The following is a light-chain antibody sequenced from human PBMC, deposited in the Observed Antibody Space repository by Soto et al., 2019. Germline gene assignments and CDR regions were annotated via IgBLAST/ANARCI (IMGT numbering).Light chain of an antibody. CDR3: QQLNSYPPYT. Sequence: DIQLTQSPSFLSASVGDRVTITCRASQGISSYLAWYQEKPGKAPKLRIYAASTLQSGVPSRFSGSGSGTEFTLTISSLQPEDFATYYCQQLNSYPPYTFGQGTNLEIK. CDR1: QGISSY. V-gene: IGKV1-9*01. CDR2: AAS. J-gene: IGKJ2*01.